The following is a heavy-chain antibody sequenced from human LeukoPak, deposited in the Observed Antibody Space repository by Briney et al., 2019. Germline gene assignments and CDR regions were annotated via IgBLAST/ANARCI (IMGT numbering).Heavy chain of an antibody. CDR1: GGSISSSSYY. J-gene: IGHJ3*02. CDR2: IYHSGST. Sequence: SETLSLTCTVSGGSISSSSYYWGWIRQPPGTGLEWIGSIYHSGSTYYNPSLKSRVTIAVATSKNQFSLKLSSVTAADTAVYSCANTDAFDIWGQGTMVTVSS. V-gene: IGHV4-39*01. D-gene: IGHD2-2*02. CDR3: ANTDAFDI.